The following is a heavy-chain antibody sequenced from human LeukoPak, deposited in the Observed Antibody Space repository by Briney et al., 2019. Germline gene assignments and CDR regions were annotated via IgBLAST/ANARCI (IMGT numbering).Heavy chain of an antibody. CDR3: ARDSETMVRGVIRWDY. D-gene: IGHD3-10*01. Sequence: GASVKVSCRASGYTFTSYGISWVRQAPGQGLEWMGWISAYNGNTNYAQKLQGRVTMTTDTSTSTAYMELRSLRSDDTAVYYCARDSETMVRGVIRWDYWGQGTLVTVSS. CDR2: ISAYNGNT. J-gene: IGHJ4*02. CDR1: GYTFTSYG. V-gene: IGHV1-18*01.